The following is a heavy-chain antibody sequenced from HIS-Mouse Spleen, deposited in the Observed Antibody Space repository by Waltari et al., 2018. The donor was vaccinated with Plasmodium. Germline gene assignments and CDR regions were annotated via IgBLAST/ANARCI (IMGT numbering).Heavy chain of an antibody. CDR2: IYYSGRT. V-gene: IGHV4-39*07. Sequence: QLQLQESGPGLVKPSETLSLPCTVSGCSISISRYYWGWTRQPPGKGLEWIGSIYYSGRTYYNPSLKSRVTISVDTSKNQFSLKLSSVTAADTAVYYCARDGENYDFWSGYYVRMFDYWGQGTLVTVSS. J-gene: IGHJ4*02. CDR3: ARDGENYDFWSGYYVRMFDY. CDR1: GCSISISRYY. D-gene: IGHD3-3*01.